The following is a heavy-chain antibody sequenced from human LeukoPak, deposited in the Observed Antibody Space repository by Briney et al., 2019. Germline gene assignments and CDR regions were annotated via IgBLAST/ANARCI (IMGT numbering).Heavy chain of an antibody. Sequence: PGGSLRLSCAASGFTFSSYAMSWVRQAPGKGLEWVSAISGSGDYTYYADSVKGRFTISRDNSKDTVYLQMNSLRADDTAVYYCATGTTVTTAFDYWGQGTLVTVSS. D-gene: IGHD4-11*01. CDR2: ISGSGDYT. CDR1: GFTFSSYA. V-gene: IGHV3-23*01. J-gene: IGHJ4*02. CDR3: ATGTTVTTAFDY.